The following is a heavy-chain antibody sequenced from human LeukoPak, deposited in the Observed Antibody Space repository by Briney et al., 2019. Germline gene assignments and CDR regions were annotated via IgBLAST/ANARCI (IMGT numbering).Heavy chain of an antibody. V-gene: IGHV5-51*01. D-gene: IGHD2-8*02. CDR3: VRRSYWRTFDY. CDR2: INPGDSDT. J-gene: IGHJ4*01. CDR1: GYSFTGNW. Sequence: GESLKISCKGSGYSFTGNWIGWVRQMPEKGLEWMALINPGDSDTRYNPSFEGQVTISADKSISTAYLQWSSLKASDTAIYYCVRRSYWRTFDYWGQGTLVTVSS.